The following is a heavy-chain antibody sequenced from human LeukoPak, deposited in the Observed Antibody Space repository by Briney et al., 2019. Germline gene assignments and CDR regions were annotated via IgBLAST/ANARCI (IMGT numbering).Heavy chain of an antibody. CDR2: INHSGST. Sequence: PSETLSLTCTVSGGSISSSSYYWGWIRQPPGKGLEWIREINHSGSTNYNPSLKSRVTTSVDTSKNQFSLKLSSVTAADTAVYYCAKSVRGVLGWFDPWGQGTLVTVSS. D-gene: IGHD3-10*01. CDR1: GGSISSSSYY. V-gene: IGHV4-39*07. CDR3: AKSVRGVLGWFDP. J-gene: IGHJ5*02.